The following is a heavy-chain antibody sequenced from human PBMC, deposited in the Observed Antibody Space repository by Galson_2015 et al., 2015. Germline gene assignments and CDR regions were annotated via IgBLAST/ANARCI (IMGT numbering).Heavy chain of an antibody. D-gene: IGHD6-6*01. CDR3: ARESGSSNEFYYYYYMDV. V-gene: IGHV3-21*01. J-gene: IGHJ6*03. CDR2: ISGSGNYV. Sequence: SLRLSCAASGFTFSDYSVNWVRQAPGKGLEWVSSISGSGNYVFYGDSVKGRFTISRDNAKNSLYLHMNTLRAEDMALYFCARESGSSNEFYYYYYMDVWGKGTTVTVSS. CDR1: GFTFSDYS.